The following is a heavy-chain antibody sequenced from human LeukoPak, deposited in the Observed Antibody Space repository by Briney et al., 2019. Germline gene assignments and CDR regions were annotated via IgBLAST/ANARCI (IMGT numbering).Heavy chain of an antibody. V-gene: IGHV1-69*13. Sequence: ASVKVSCKASGGTFSSYDISWVRQAPGQGLEWMEGITPIFGTANYAQKFQGRVTITADESTSTAYMELSSLRSEDTAVYYCARGGLLNFDWYFDYWGQGTLVTVSS. CDR2: ITPIFGTA. D-gene: IGHD3-9*01. J-gene: IGHJ4*02. CDR1: GGTFSSYD. CDR3: ARGGLLNFDWYFDY.